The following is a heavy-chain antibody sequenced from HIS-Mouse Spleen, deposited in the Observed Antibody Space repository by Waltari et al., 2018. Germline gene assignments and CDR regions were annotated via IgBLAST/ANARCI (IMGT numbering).Heavy chain of an antibody. J-gene: IGHJ4*02. CDR3: ARDSVIQGPFYSYGYYFDY. Sequence: QVQLVESGGGLVKPGGSLRLSCAASGFTFSDYYLRWTLQAPGKGLEWVSYISSSGSTIYYADSVKGRFTISRDNAKNSLYLQMNSLRAEDTAVYYCARDSVIQGPFYSYGYYFDYWGQGTLVTVSS. CDR2: ISSSGSTI. V-gene: IGHV3-11*01. D-gene: IGHD5-18*01. CDR1: GFTFSDYY.